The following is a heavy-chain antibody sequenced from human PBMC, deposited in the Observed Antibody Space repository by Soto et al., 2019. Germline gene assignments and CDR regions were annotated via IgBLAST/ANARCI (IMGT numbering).Heavy chain of an antibody. D-gene: IGHD1-26*01. CDR2: IYYSGST. CDR3: ARAAIVAATIDAFDL. CDR1: GGSMRPYY. J-gene: IGHJ3*01. V-gene: IGHV4-59*01. Sequence: LSLTCTVSGGSMRPYYWSWIRQPPGQGLEWIGHIYYSGSTTNYNPSLKSRVTISVDTSKNQFSLKLSSVTAADTAVYYCARAAIVAATIDAFDLWGQGTMVTVSS.